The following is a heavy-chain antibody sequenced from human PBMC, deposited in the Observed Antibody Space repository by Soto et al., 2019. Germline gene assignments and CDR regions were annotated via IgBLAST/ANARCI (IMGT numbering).Heavy chain of an antibody. CDR2: ISHSGSA. J-gene: IGHJ4*02. Sequence: LSLTCAVSGYSISSDYYWGWIRQPPGKGLEWIGSISHSGSAYHNPSLKTRVTMSVDTSKNQFSLKLSSVTAADTALYYCARGLSGGFDYWGQGTLVTVSS. CDR3: ARGLSGGFDY. CDR1: GYSISSDYY. V-gene: IGHV4-38-2*01. D-gene: IGHD7-27*01.